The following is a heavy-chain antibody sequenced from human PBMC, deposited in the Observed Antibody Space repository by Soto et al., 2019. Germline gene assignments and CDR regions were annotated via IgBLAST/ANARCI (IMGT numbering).Heavy chain of an antibody. CDR1: GGSINAFF. V-gene: IGHV4-59*01. Sequence: PAETLSLTCTVSGGSINAFFWSWFRQPPGKGLESIGYIFYSGSTNYNPSLKSRVTISLDTSKTQFSLNLTSVTAADTAVYYCATQTGLYYYGLDVWGRGTMVTVSS. J-gene: IGHJ6*02. CDR2: IFYSGST. CDR3: ATQTGLYYYGLDV.